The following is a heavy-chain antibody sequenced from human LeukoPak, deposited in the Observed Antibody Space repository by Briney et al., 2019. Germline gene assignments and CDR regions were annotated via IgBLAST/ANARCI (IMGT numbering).Heavy chain of an antibody. CDR3: ARRAGAYSHPYDY. V-gene: IGHV3-64*01. CDR1: GFTFSDYA. J-gene: IGHJ4*02. D-gene: IGHD4/OR15-4a*01. Sequence: GGSLRLSCAASGFTFSDYAMHWVRQAPGKELEYVSAISSNGGSILYANSVKGRFTISRDNSKNTLYLQMNSLRAEDTAVYYCARRAGAYSHPYDYWGQGTLVTVSS. CDR2: ISSNGGSI.